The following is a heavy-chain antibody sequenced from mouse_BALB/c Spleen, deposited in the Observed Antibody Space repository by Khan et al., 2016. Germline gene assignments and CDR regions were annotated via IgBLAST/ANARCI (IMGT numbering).Heavy chain of an antibody. CDR1: GFDFSRYW. V-gene: IGHV4-1*02. D-gene: IGHD2-4*01. CDR2: INPDSSTI. Sequence: EVQLQESGGGLVQPGGSLKLSCAASGFDFSRYWMSWVRQAPGKGLEWIGEINPDSSTINYTPSLKDKFIISRDNAKNTLYLQMSNVRSEDTALYYCARERKLRIYYDYPHYFDYWGQGTTLTVSA. CDR3: ARERKLRIYYDYPHYFDY. J-gene: IGHJ2*01.